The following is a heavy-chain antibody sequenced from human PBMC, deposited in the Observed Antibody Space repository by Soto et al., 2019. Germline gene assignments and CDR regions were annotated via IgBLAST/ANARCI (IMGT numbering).Heavy chain of an antibody. Sequence: SVKVSCKASGGSFSTYAFSWVRQAPGHGLEWMGGIIPIFDSPYYAQNFQGRVTIAADRSTSTVYMELSSLTPEDTAVYYCARGAECRAYCIKKFTWLDPWGQGTLVTVSS. CDR3: ARGAECRAYCIKKFTWLDP. J-gene: IGHJ5*02. CDR2: IIPIFDSP. V-gene: IGHV1-69*06. D-gene: IGHD2-21*01. CDR1: GGSFSTYA.